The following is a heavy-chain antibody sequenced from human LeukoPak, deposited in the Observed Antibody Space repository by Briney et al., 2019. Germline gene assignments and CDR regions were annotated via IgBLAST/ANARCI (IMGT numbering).Heavy chain of an antibody. V-gene: IGHV3-30*02. J-gene: IGHJ4*02. CDR1: GFTFSSYG. Sequence: GGSLRLSCAASGFTFSSYGMHWVRQAPGKGLEWVVFIRYDGSNKYYADSVKGRFTISRDNSKNTLYLQMNSLRAEDTAVYYCAKGEEGYYDSSGYPDYWGQGTLVTVSS. D-gene: IGHD3-22*01. CDR3: AKGEEGYYDSSGYPDY. CDR2: IRYDGSNK.